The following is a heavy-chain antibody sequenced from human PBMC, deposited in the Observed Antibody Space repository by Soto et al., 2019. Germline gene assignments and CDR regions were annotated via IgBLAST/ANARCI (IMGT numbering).Heavy chain of an antibody. CDR1: GYTFTSYY. Sequence: ASATVSCMASGYTFTSYYMHWVRQAPGQGLEWMGIINRSGGSTSYAQKFQGRVTMTRDTSTSTVYMELSSLRSEDTAVYYCAIHPPLTTQSDFDYWGQGTLVTVSS. V-gene: IGHV1-46*03. CDR2: INRSGGST. CDR3: AIHPPLTTQSDFDY. D-gene: IGHD4-4*01. J-gene: IGHJ4*02.